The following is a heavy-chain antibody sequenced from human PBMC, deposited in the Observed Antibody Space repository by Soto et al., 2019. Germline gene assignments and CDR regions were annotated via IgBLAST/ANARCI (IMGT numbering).Heavy chain of an antibody. V-gene: IGHV4-59*08. D-gene: IGHD2-21*01. CDR3: ASVDFAQGDV. CDR2: IYYSGST. J-gene: IGHJ6*04. Sequence: SETLCLTCSVSGGSISSYDGSWIRQPPGKGLEWIGYIYYSGSTNYNPSLKSRVTISVDTSKNQFSLKLSSVTAADTAVYYCASVDFAQGDVWGKGTTVTVSS. CDR1: GGSISSYD.